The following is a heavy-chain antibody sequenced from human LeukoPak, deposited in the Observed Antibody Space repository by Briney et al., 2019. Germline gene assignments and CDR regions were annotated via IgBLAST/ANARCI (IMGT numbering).Heavy chain of an antibody. CDR2: INAGNGNT. J-gene: IGHJ4*02. D-gene: IGHD5-18*01. CDR3: ASQRGYSYGFDY. CDR1: GYTFTSFA. Sequence: ASVTVSCKASGYTFTSFAMHWVRQAPGERLEWMGWINAGNGNTKYSQKFQGRVTITRDTSASTAYMELSSLRSEDTAVYYCASQRGYSYGFDYWGQGTLVTVSS. V-gene: IGHV1-3*01.